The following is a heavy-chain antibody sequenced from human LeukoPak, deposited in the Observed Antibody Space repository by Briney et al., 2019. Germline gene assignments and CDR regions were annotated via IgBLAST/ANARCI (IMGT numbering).Heavy chain of an antibody. CDR1: GFTFSSYS. CDR2: ISSSSSYI. V-gene: IGHV3-21*01. CDR3: ARFSRDYYDTSGRDY. Sequence: PGGSLRLSYAASGFTFSSYSMNWVRQAPGKGLEWVSSISSSSSYIYYADSVKGRFTISRDNAKNSLYLQMNSLRAEDTAVYYCARFSRDYYDTSGRDYWGQGTLVTVPS. D-gene: IGHD3-22*01. J-gene: IGHJ4*02.